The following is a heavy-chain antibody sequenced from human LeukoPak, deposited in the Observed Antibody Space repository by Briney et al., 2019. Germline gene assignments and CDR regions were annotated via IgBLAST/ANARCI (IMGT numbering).Heavy chain of an antibody. CDR3: ARGNPWDYDSSGYLDY. CDR2: IKQDGSEK. Sequence: GGSLRLSCAASGFTFSSYWMSWVRQAPGKGLEWVANIKQDGSEKYYVDSVKGRFTISRDNAKNSLYLQMSSLRAEDTAVYYCARGNPWDYDSSGYLDYWGQGTLVTVSS. D-gene: IGHD3-22*01. J-gene: IGHJ4*02. V-gene: IGHV3-7*04. CDR1: GFTFSSYW.